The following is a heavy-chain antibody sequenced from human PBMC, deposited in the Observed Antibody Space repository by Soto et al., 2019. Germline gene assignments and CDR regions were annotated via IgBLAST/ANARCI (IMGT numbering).Heavy chain of an antibody. V-gene: IGHV3-30*18. CDR2: ISYDGTKT. J-gene: IGHJ4*02. D-gene: IGHD6-19*01. CDR3: AKDRGPRRQWLIGPFDY. CDR1: GFTFSIYA. Sequence: QVQLVESGGGVVQPGRSLRVSCAASGFTFSIYAMHWVRQAPGTGLEWVAVISYDGTKTYYADSVKGRFTISRDNSKNTVYLQMNSVRDEDTAVYYSAKDRGPRRQWLIGPFDYWGQGTVVTVSP.